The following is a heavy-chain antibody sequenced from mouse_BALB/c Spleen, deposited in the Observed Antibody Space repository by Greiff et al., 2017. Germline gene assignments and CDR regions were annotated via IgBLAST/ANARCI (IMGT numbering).Heavy chain of an antibody. Sequence: DVQLVESGGGLVQPGGSRKLSCAASGFTFSSFGMHWVRQAPEKGLEWVAYISSGSSTIYYADTVKGRFTISRDNPKNTLFLQMTSLRSEDTAMYYCARGVYYKAYYFDYWGQGTTLTVSS. V-gene: IGHV5-17*02. J-gene: IGHJ2*01. CDR1: GFTFSSFG. CDR3: ARGVYYKAYYFDY. CDR2: ISSGSSTI. D-gene: IGHD2-1*01.